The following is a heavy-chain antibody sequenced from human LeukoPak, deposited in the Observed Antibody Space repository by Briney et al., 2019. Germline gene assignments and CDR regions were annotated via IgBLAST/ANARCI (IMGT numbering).Heavy chain of an antibody. Sequence: PSETLSLTCTVSGGSISSYYWSWIRQPPGKGLEWIGYIYYSGSTNYNPSIKSRVTMSLDTSKNQFSLKLSSVTAADTAVYYCARGDGLRWFGEYPTYYFDYWGQGTLVTVSS. D-gene: IGHD3-10*01. J-gene: IGHJ4*02. CDR2: IYYSGST. CDR3: ARGDGLRWFGEYPTYYFDY. CDR1: GGSISSYY. V-gene: IGHV4-59*08.